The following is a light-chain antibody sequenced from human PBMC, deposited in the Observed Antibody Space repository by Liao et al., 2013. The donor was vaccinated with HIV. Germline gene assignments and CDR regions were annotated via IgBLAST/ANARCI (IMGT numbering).Light chain of an antibody. J-gene: IGLJ2*01. Sequence: SYDLSQPTAVSVSPGQTATITCSGDRLGEKYACWYQQKPGQSPVLVIYQDNKRPSGIPERFSGSSSGNTATLTISGTQAMDEADYYCQAWDRNTVIFGGGTKLTVL. CDR3: QAWDRNTVI. CDR2: QDN. CDR1: RLGEKY. V-gene: IGLV3-1*01.